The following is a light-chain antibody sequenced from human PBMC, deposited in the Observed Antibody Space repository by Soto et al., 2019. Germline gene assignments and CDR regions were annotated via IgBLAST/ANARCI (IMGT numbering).Light chain of an antibody. J-gene: IGLJ2*01. V-gene: IGLV2-14*01. CDR1: SSDVGGYNY. CDR3: SSYTSSSTLVV. Sequence: QSALTQPASVSGSPGQSITISCTGTSSDVGGYNYVSWYQQHPGKAPKLMIYDVSNRPSGVSNRFSGSKSGNTASLTISGPPAEDEADYYCSSYTSSSTLVVFGGGTQLTVL. CDR2: DVS.